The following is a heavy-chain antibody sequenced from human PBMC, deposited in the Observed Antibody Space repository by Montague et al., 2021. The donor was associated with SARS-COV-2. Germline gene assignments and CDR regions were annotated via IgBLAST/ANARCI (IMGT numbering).Heavy chain of an antibody. D-gene: IGHD1-26*01. CDR3: ARAGTNSETYY. CDR2: VVPRGDST. J-gene: IGHJ4*02. Sequence: SLRLSCAAPGFSFRSHVMNWVRQAPGKGPEWVSAVVPRGDSTFYADSVKGRFTISRDNSKNALYLQMNSLRAEDTAIYYCARAGTNSETYYWGQGTLVTVSS. CDR1: GFSFRSHV. V-gene: IGHV3-23*01.